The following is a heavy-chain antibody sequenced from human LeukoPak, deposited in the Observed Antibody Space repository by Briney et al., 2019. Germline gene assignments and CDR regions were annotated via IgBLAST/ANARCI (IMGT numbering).Heavy chain of an antibody. Sequence: ETLSLTCAVYGGSFSGYYWSWIRQPPGKGLEWVSSISSSSSYIYYADSVKGRFTISRDNAKNSLYLQMNSLRAEDTAVYYCARVSGYCSGGSCSPIDYWGQGTLVTVSS. J-gene: IGHJ4*02. CDR3: ARVSGYCSGGSCSPIDY. D-gene: IGHD2-15*01. V-gene: IGHV3-21*01. CDR1: GGSFSGYY. CDR2: ISSSSSYI.